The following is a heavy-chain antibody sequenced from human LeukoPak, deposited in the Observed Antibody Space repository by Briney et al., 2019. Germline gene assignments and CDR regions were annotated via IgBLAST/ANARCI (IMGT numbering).Heavy chain of an antibody. CDR1: GFIFTSYA. J-gene: IGHJ4*02. V-gene: IGHV3-23*01. Sequence: GGSLRLSCAASGFIFTSYAMSWVRQAPGKGLEWVSSISGSGVNTYYADSVKGRFTISRDNSKNTLYLQTNSLRAEDTAVYYCVRRLPYSTSWSNFDFWGQGTLVSVSS. CDR3: VRRLPYSTSWSNFDF. D-gene: IGHD6-13*01. CDR2: ISGSGVNT.